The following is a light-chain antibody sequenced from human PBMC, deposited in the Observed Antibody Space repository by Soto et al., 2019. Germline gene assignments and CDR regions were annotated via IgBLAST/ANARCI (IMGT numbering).Light chain of an antibody. J-gene: IGKJ1*01. CDR2: KAS. CDR1: QTISSW. CDR3: QHYNSYSEA. V-gene: IGKV1-5*03. Sequence: DIQLTQSHSTLSGSVGESVTLTCRASQTISSWLAWYQQKPGKAPKLLIYKASTLKSGVPSRFSGSGSGTEFTLTISSLQPDDFATYYCQHYNSYSEAFGQGTKVDIK.